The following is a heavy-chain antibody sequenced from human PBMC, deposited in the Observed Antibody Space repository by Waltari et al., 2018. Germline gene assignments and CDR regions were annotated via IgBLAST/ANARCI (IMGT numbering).Heavy chain of an antibody. CDR3: ARDHYYDSSGYYSYYYYYGMDV. V-gene: IGHV3-21*01. CDR2: ISSSSSYI. Sequence: EVQLVESGGGLVKPGGSLRLSCAASGFTFSSYSMTWVRQAPGKGLEWVSSISSSSSYIYYADSVKGRFTISRDNAKNSLYLQMNSLRAEDTAVYYCARDHYYDSSGYYSYYYYYGMDVWGQGTTVTVSS. D-gene: IGHD3-22*01. J-gene: IGHJ6*02. CDR1: GFTFSSYS.